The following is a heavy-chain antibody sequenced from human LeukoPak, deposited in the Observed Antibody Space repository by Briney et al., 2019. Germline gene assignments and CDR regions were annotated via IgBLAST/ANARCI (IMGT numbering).Heavy chain of an antibody. J-gene: IGHJ4*02. D-gene: IGHD3-10*01. V-gene: IGHV3-48*04. CDR1: GFTFSSYS. Sequence: GGSLRLSCAASGFTFSSYSMNWARQAPGKGLEWVSYISYSSSTIYYADSVKGRFTISRDNAKNSLYLQMKSLRAEDTALYYCARVGVLAGSKHFDYWGQGTLVTVSS. CDR3: ARVGVLAGSKHFDY. CDR2: ISYSSSTI.